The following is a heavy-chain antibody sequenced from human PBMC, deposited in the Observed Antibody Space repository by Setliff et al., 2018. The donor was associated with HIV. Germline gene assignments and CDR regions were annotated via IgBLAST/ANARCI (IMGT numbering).Heavy chain of an antibody. D-gene: IGHD3-10*01. Sequence: ASVKVSCKASGYTFSNYSMHWVRQAPGQGLEWMGWINPTTGGTNYAQKFHDRVTMTRDSSNTTVYMEMSSLTSDDTAIYYCARDHSGSLFDYWGQGTLVTVSS. V-gene: IGHV1-2*02. CDR2: INPTTGGT. CDR3: ARDHSGSLFDY. CDR1: GYTFSNYS. J-gene: IGHJ4*02.